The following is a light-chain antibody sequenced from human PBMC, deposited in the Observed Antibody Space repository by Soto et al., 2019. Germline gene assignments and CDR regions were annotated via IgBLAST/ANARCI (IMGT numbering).Light chain of an antibody. CDR1: QVISSW. CDR2: ATS. V-gene: IGKV1-12*02. J-gene: IGKJ2*01. Sequence: DIQMTQSPSSVSASVGDRVTITCRASQVISSWLACYQQKPGKAPTLLIYATSSLQSGVQSRFSGSGSGTDFTLTISSLQPEDFATYYCQQANSFPSTFGQGTKLEIK. CDR3: QQANSFPST.